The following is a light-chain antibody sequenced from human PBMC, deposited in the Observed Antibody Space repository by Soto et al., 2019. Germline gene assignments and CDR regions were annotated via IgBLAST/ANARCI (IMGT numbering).Light chain of an antibody. V-gene: IGKV3-15*01. J-gene: IGKJ5*01. CDR3: QQYHNWPL. CDR1: QSVSIH. CDR2: DTS. Sequence: ETVMTQSPGTLSVSLGERATLSCRASQSVSIHLAWYQQKPGQAPRLLIYDTSTRATGIPARFSGSGSGTEFTLTVSSLQSEDFGVYYCQQYHNWPLFGQGTRLQIK.